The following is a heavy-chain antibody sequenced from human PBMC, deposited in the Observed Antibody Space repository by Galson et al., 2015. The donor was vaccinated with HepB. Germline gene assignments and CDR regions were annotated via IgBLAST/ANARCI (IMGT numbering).Heavy chain of an antibody. CDR3: ARDWHGSVNYYKDDAFDV. D-gene: IGHD3-10*01. Sequence: SLRLSCAPSGFTFSDYYMNWIRQAPGKGLEWISYISSTYSGSNSDIEYAASVTTRFTISRDNVKNTLYLQMSSLRADDTSIYFFARDWHGSVNYYKDDAFDVWGQGTMVAVSS. V-gene: IGHV3-11*06. J-gene: IGHJ3*01. CDR1: GFTFSDYY. CDR2: ISSTYSGSNSDI.